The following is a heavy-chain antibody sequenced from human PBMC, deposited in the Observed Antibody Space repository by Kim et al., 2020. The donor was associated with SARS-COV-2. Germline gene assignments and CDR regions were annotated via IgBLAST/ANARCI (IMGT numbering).Heavy chain of an antibody. CDR3: AKLLIGLTGTGTFHK. J-gene: IGHJ4*02. Sequence: SETLSLTCSVSGDSISSSSLYWGWVRQPPGKGLEWIGNVHSGGNTYYSPSLKSRVTISVDSSKNQFSLILRSVSAADTAVYFCAKLLIGLTGTGTFHKWGQGTLVTVSS. D-gene: IGHD3-9*01. V-gene: IGHV4-39*01. CDR2: VHSGGNT. CDR1: GDSISSSSLY.